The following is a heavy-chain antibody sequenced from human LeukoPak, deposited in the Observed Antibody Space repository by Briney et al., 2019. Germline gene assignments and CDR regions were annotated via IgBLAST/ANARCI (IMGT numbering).Heavy chain of an antibody. CDR3: ARTYGSGYTDAFDI. CDR1: SGSISSYY. Sequence: PSGTLSLTCAVSSGSISSYYWSWIRQPPGKGLEWIGYIYYSGSTNYNPSLKSRVTISVDTSKNQFSLKLSSVTAADTAVYYCARTYGSGYTDAFDIWGQGTMVTVSS. CDR2: IYYSGST. V-gene: IGHV4-59*01. J-gene: IGHJ3*02. D-gene: IGHD3-10*01.